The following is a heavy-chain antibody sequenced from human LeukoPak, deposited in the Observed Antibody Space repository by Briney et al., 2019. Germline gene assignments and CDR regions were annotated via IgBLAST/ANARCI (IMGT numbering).Heavy chain of an antibody. CDR3: AADSSGWSDDSLDI. CDR1: GYTFTDYY. CDR2: INPNGGGT. Sequence: ASVKVSCKASGYTFTDYYIHWVRQAPGQGLQWMGWINPNGGGTNYEEEFRGRVTMARDTSVSTAFMDLSSLTSDDTAVYYCAADSSGWSDDSLDIWGQGTVVTVS. J-gene: IGHJ3*02. D-gene: IGHD6-19*01. V-gene: IGHV1-2*02.